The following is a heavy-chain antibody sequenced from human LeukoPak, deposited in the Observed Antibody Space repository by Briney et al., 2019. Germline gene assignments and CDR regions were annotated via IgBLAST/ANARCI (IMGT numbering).Heavy chain of an antibody. J-gene: IGHJ4*02. V-gene: IGHV4-34*01. CDR2: INHSGST. CDR1: GGSFSGYY. Sequence: SETLSLTCAVYGGSFSGYYWSWIRQPPGKGLEWIGEINHSGSTNYNPSLKSRVTISVDTSKNQFSLKLSPVTAADTAVYYCARGDSSVRSDYWGQGTLVTVSS. CDR3: ARGDSSVRSDY. D-gene: IGHD3-22*01.